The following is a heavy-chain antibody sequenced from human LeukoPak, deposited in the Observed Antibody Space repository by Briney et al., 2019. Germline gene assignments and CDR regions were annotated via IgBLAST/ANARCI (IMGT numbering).Heavy chain of an antibody. Sequence: SETLSLTCTVSGGSISSGSYYWSWIRQPAGKGLEWIGRIYTSGSTNYNPSLKSRVTISVDTSKNQFSLKLSSVTAADTAVYYCARETAMGINYFDYWGQGTLVTVSS. V-gene: IGHV4-61*02. CDR1: GGSISSGSYY. J-gene: IGHJ4*02. D-gene: IGHD5-18*01. CDR3: ARETAMGINYFDY. CDR2: IYTSGST.